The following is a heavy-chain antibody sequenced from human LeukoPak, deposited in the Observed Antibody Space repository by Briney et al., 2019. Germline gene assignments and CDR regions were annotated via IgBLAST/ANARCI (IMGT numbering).Heavy chain of an antibody. Sequence: GSLRLSCAASGFTFTNYWMNWVRQAPGKGLEWVARIKQDGSEKYYVESVKGRFTISRDNAKNSLYLQMDSLRAEDTSVYCCAREGFCSGGICSYDNWGQGTLVTVSS. J-gene: IGHJ4*02. V-gene: IGHV3-7*01. CDR1: GFTFTNYW. CDR3: AREGFCSGGICSYDN. CDR2: IKQDGSEK. D-gene: IGHD2-15*01.